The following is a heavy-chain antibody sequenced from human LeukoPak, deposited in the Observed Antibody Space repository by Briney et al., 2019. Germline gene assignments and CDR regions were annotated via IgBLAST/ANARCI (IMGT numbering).Heavy chain of an antibody. CDR2: ISGSGGST. V-gene: IGHV3-23*01. J-gene: IGHJ4*02. D-gene: IGHD3-10*01. Sequence: QAGGSLRLSCAASGFTFSSYAMSWVRQAPGKGLGWVSAISGSGGSTYYADSVKGRFTISRDNSKNTLYLQMNSLRAEDTAVHYCAKGDYYGSGSYYNVYYFDYWGQGTLVTVSS. CDR3: AKGDYYGSGSYYNVYYFDY. CDR1: GFTFSSYA.